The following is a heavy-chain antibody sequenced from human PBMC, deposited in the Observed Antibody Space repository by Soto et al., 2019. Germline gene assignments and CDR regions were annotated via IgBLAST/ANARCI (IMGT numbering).Heavy chain of an antibody. J-gene: IGHJ6*02. CDR1: GGSISSGGYS. D-gene: IGHD3-9*01. CDR3: ARGNPLTGYYFHYGMDV. CDR2: IYHSGST. V-gene: IGHV4-30-2*01. Sequence: QLQLQESGSGLVKPSQTLSLTCAVSGGSISSGGYSWSWIRQPPGKGLEWIGYIYHSGSTYYNPSLKRRVTISVDRSKNQFSLKLSSVTAADTAVYYCARGNPLTGYYFHYGMDVWGQGTTVTVSS.